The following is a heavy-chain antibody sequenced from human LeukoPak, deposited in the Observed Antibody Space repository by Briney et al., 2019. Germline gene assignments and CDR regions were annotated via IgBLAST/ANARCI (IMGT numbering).Heavy chain of an antibody. CDR2: IYYSGST. D-gene: IGHD5-24*01. Sequence: SETVSLTCTVSGGSIRSSGYYWGWTRQPPGKGLEWIGSIYYSGSTYYNPSLKSRVTISVDTSKNQFSLKLSSVTAADHAVYYCARHLDGYNYYHYYYLDVSGKGTTVTVSS. CDR3: ARHLDGYNYYHYYYLDV. V-gene: IGHV4-39*01. CDR1: GGSIRSSGYY. J-gene: IGHJ6*03.